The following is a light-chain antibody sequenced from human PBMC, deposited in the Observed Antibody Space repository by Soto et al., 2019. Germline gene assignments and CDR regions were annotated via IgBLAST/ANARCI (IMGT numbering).Light chain of an antibody. V-gene: IGLV2-11*01. CDR3: GACAGTYSFYV. CDR1: SSNIGGYNY. Sequence: QPALTQPPSASGTPGQTVTISCSGTSSNIGGYNYVSWYQQHPGKAPKLIIYDVSKRPSGVPDRFSGSKSGNTASLTISGLQAEDEADYYCGACAGTYSFYVFGTGTKVTVL. CDR2: DVS. J-gene: IGLJ1*01.